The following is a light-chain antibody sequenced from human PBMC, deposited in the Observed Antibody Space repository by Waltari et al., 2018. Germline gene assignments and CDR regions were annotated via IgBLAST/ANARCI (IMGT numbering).Light chain of an antibody. CDR3: QQYNSYPYT. CDR1: QSISSC. V-gene: IGKV1-5*03. CDR2: KAS. J-gene: IGKJ2*01. Sequence: DIQMTQSPSTLSASVGDRVTLTCRANQSISSCLAWYQQKPGKAPKFLLYKASSLESGVPSRFSGSGSGTEFTLTISSLQPDDFATYYCQQYNSYPYTFGQGTKLEIK.